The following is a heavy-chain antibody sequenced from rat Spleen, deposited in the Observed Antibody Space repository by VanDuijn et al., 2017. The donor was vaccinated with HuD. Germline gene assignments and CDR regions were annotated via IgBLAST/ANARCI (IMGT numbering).Heavy chain of an antibody. CDR3: TTVVQGHGFAY. Sequence: EVQLVESGGGLVQPGRSMKLSCAASGFTFSNYGMAWVRQAPKKGLEWVAYISYDGGSIYYPDSVKGRFTISRDNAQNTLYLQMNSLRSEDTATYYCTTVVQGHGFAYWGQGTLVTVSS. J-gene: IGHJ3*01. CDR2: ISYDGGSI. CDR1: GFTFSNYG. V-gene: IGHV5-20*01. D-gene: IGHD1-1*01.